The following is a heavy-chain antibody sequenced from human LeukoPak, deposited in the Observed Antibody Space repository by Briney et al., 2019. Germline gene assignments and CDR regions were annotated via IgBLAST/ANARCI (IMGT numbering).Heavy chain of an antibody. V-gene: IGHV1-8*01. CDR2: MSPNSGNT. J-gene: IGHJ4*02. Sequence: ASVKVSCKASGYTFTNDDISWVRQATGQGLEWIGKMSPNSGNTGYAQKFQGRVTMTRSTSVSTVHMELNSLTSEDTAVYFCARSAPGTGYTAWGQGTLVTVSS. D-gene: IGHD3-9*01. CDR1: GYTFTNDD. CDR3: ARSAPGTGYTA.